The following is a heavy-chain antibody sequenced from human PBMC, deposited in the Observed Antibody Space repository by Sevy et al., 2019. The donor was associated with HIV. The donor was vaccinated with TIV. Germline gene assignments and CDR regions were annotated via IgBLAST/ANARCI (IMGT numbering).Heavy chain of an antibody. J-gene: IGHJ5*02. CDR3: ARGAMIGWFDP. V-gene: IGHV4-59*01. Sequence: SETLSLTCTVSGGSISSYYWSWIRQPPGKGLEWIGYIYYSGSTNYNPSLKSRVTISVDTSKNQFSLKLSSVTAADTAVYYCARGAMIGWFDPWGQGTPVTVSS. CDR1: GGSISSYY. D-gene: IGHD3-22*01. CDR2: IYYSGST.